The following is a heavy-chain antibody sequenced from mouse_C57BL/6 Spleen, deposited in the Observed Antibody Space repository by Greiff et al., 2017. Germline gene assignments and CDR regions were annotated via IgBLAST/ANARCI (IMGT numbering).Heavy chain of an antibody. Sequence: QVQLKQPGAELVKPGASVKLSCKASGYTFTSYWMQWVKQRPGQGLEWIGEIDPSDSYTNYNQKFKGKATLTVDTSSSTAYMQLSSLTSEDSAVYYCVPLITTVVDWYFDVWGTGTTVTVSS. D-gene: IGHD1-1*01. CDR2: IDPSDSYT. J-gene: IGHJ1*03. V-gene: IGHV1-50*01. CDR1: GYTFTSYW. CDR3: VPLITTVVDWYFDV.